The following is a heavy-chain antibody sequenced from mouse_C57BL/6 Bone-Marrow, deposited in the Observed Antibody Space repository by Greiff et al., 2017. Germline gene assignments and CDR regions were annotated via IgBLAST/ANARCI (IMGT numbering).Heavy chain of an antibody. V-gene: IGHV5-17*01. J-gene: IGHJ3*01. CDR3: ARRYYGNYEGFAY. CDR2: ISSGSSTI. CDR1: GFTFSDYG. D-gene: IGHD2-1*01. Sequence: EVQVVESGGGLVKPGGSLKLSCAASGFTFSDYGMHWVRQAPEKGLEWVAYISSGSSTIYYADTVQGRFTISSDNAKNTLFLLMTSLRSEDTAMYYCARRYYGNYEGFAYWGQGTLVTVSA.